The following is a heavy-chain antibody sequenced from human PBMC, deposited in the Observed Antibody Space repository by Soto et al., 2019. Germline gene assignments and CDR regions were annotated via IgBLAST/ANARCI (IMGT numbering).Heavy chain of an antibody. D-gene: IGHD5-18*01. CDR1: GFTFSSYA. V-gene: IGHV3-23*01. J-gene: IGHJ6*02. CDR3: AKDGSDTTMVTFYYYYYYGMDV. CDR2: ISGSGGST. Sequence: PGGSLRLSCAASGFTFSSYAMSWVRQAPGKGLEWVPAISGSGGSTYYADSVRGRFTISRDNSKNTLYLQMNSLRAEDTAVYYCAKDGSDTTMVTFYYYYYYGMDVWGQGTTVTVSS.